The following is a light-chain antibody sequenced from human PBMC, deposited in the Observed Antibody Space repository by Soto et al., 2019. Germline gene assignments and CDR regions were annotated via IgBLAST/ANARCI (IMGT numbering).Light chain of an antibody. CDR2: KAS. CDR1: TSISSL. Sequence: DIQMTPSPSTLSAALGDRVTITLRASTSISSLLACYQQKPGKPPKFLIYKASSLQSGVPSRFSATGAGTELTLTLPRLQPDDLATYYCHQQYRFPRTFGQGPQGDIX. CDR3: HQQYRFPRT. J-gene: IGKJ1*01. V-gene: IGKV1-5*03.